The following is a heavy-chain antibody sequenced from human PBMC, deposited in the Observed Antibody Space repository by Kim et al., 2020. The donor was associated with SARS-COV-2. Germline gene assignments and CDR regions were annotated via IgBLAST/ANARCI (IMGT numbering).Heavy chain of an antibody. D-gene: IGHD3-22*01. CDR3: ASLVFGGYAGDYYYMDV. Sequence: VKGRFTISRDNSKNTLYLQMNSLRAEDTAVYYCASLVFGGYAGDYYYMDVWGKGTTVIVSS. J-gene: IGHJ6*03. V-gene: IGHV3-30*07.